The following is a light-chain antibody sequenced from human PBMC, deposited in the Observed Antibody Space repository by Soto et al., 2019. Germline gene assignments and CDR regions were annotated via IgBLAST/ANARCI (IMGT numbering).Light chain of an antibody. CDR2: AAS. J-gene: IGKJ4*01. V-gene: IGKV1-39*01. Sequence: DIQMTQSPSSLSASVGDRVTITCLASQSISSHLNWYQQKPGKAPKLLICAASSLLSGVPSRFSGSGSGTDFTLTISSLQPEDFATYSCQHSHSTPLTFGGGTKVDIK. CDR1: QSISSH. CDR3: QHSHSTPLT.